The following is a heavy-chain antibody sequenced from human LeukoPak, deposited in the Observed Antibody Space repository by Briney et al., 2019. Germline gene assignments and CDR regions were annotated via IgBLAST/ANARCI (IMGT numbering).Heavy chain of an antibody. CDR2: IDPNSGGT. V-gene: IGHV1-2*02. Sequence: EASVKVSCKASGYTFTGYYMHWVRQAPGQGLEWVGWIDPNSGGTNYAQKFQGRVTMTRDTSISTAYMELSRLRSDDTAVYYCARSKKRSAPYYGMDVWGQGTTVTVSS. CDR3: ARSKKRSAPYYGMDV. CDR1: GYTFTGYY. J-gene: IGHJ6*02. D-gene: IGHD5-24*01.